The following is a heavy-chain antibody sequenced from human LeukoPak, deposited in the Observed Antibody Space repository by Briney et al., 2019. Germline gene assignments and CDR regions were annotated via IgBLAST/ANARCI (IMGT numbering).Heavy chain of an antibody. Sequence: SETLSLTCAVYGGSFSGYYWSWIRQPPGKGLEWIGEINHSGSTNYNPSLKSRVTISVDTSKNQFSLKLSSVTAADTAVYYCARQKYYGSGSYNYYYYYMDVWGKGTTVTVSS. V-gene: IGHV4-34*01. CDR1: GGSFSGYY. D-gene: IGHD3-10*01. CDR2: INHSGST. CDR3: ARQKYYGSGSYNYYYYYMDV. J-gene: IGHJ6*03.